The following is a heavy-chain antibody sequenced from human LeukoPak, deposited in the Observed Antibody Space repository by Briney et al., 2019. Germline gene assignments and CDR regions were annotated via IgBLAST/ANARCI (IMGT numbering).Heavy chain of an antibody. CDR3: ARYAVAGTWFDP. J-gene: IGHJ5*02. V-gene: IGHV4-59*08. CDR2: IYYSGST. CDR1: GGSISSYY. D-gene: IGHD6-19*01. Sequence: SETLSLTCTVSGGSISSYYWSWIRQPPGKGLEWIGYIYYSGSTNYNPSLKSRVTVSVDTSKNQFSLKLSSVTAADTAVYYCARYAVAGTWFDPWGQGTLVTVSS.